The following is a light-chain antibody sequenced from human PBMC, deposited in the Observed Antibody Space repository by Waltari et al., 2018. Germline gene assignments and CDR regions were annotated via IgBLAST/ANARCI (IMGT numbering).Light chain of an antibody. V-gene: IGLV1-44*01. CDR2: SNN. CDR1: SSNIGRNT. J-gene: IGLJ1*01. CDR3: AAWDDSLNGLYV. Sequence: QSVLPQPPSASGTPGQRVTISCSGSSSNIGRNTVNWYQQLPGTAPKLLIYSNNQRPSGVPDRFSGSKSGTSASLAISGLQSEDEADYYCAAWDDSLNGLYVFGTGTKVTVL.